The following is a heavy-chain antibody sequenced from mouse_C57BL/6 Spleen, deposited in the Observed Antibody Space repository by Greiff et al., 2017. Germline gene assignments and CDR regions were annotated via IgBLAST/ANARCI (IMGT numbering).Heavy chain of an antibody. CDR1: GYAFTNYL. CDR2: INPGSGGT. V-gene: IGHV1-54*01. Sequence: VTLVESGAELVRPGTSVKVSCKASGYAFTNYLIEWVKQRPGQGLAWIGVINPGSGGTNYNEKFKGKATLTADKSSSTAYMQLSSLTSEDSAVYFCARYYSNYEYFDVWGTGTTVTVSS. CDR3: ARYYSNYEYFDV. J-gene: IGHJ1*03. D-gene: IGHD2-5*01.